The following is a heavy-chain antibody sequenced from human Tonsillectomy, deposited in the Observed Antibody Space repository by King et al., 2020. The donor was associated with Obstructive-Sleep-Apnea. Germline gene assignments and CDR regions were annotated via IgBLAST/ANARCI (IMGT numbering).Heavy chain of an antibody. CDR2: IDGSGDGT. D-gene: IGHD1-26*01. Sequence: EVQLVESGGGLVQPGGSLRLSCAASGFTFSDYAMSCVRQAPGKGLEWVSAIDGSGDGTYYVDSVKGRFTISRDNSNHILYLKMDSLRAEDTAVYYCAKDEASGSYSPADYWGQGTLVTVSS. J-gene: IGHJ4*02. CDR3: AKDEASGSYSPADY. CDR1: GFTFSDYA. V-gene: IGHV3-23*02.